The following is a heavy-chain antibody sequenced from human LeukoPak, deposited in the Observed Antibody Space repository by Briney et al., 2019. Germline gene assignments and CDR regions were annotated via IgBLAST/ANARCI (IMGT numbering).Heavy chain of an antibody. CDR2: IIPIFGTA. CDR1: GGTFSSYA. D-gene: IGHD3-22*01. CDR3: ARGGHYYDSSGYYYDY. Sequence: SVKVSCKASGGTFSSYAISWVRQAPGQGLEWMGGIIPIFGTANYAQKFQGRVTITADESTSTAYMELSSPRSEDTAVYYCARGGHYYDSSGYYYDYWGQGTLVTVSS. J-gene: IGHJ4*02. V-gene: IGHV1-69*01.